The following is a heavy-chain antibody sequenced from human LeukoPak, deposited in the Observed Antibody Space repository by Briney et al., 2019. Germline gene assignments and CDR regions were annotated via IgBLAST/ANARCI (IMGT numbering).Heavy chain of an antibody. D-gene: IGHD1-26*01. CDR1: GYTFTSNY. CDR2: ISPRGGWT. Sequence: SVKDSCKAFGYTFTSNYMHWVRQAPGQGRAWMGVISPRGGWTSYAQKFQRRVSLSRDMSTSTDYLELSSLRSEGTAVYYCARDNSVRAEAWWCNPWDRGTLVTVS. V-gene: IGHV1-46*01. J-gene: IGHJ5*02. CDR3: ARDNSVRAEAWWCNP.